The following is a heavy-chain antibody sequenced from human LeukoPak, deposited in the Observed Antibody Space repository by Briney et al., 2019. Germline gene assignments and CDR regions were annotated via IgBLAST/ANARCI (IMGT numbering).Heavy chain of an antibody. J-gene: IGHJ4*02. CDR2: INPKTGGT. D-gene: IGHD7-27*01. CDR3: AGDVRTGDFDY. V-gene: IGHV1-2*02. Sequence: GASVKVSCKASGYTFTDFHMHWVRQAPGQGPEWMGWINPKTGGTNYAQRFQGRVTMTRDTSISTVYMELSRLRFDDAAVYFCAGDVRTGDFDYWGQGTLVAVSS. CDR1: GYTFTDFH.